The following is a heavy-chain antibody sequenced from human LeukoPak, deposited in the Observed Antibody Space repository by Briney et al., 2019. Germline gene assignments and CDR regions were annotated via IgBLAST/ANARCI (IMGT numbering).Heavy chain of an antibody. CDR3: AMSSGYMSY. V-gene: IGHV4-38-2*02. CDR2: IYHSGST. CDR1: HYSISSNYY. D-gene: IGHD3-22*01. J-gene: IGHJ4*02. Sequence: PSETLSLTCTVSHYSISSNYYWGWIRQPPGKGLEWIGSIYHSGSTYYNPSLKSRVTISVDTSKNQFSLKLTSVTAADTAVYYCAMSSGYMSYWGQGTLVTASS.